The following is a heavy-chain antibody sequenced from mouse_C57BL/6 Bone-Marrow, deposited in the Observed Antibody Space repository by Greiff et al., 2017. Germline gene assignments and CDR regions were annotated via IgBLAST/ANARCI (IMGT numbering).Heavy chain of an antibody. CDR2: ISSGGSYT. V-gene: IGHV5-6*01. D-gene: IGHD1-3*01. Sequence: EVKLVESGGDLVKPGGSLKLSCAASGFTFSSYGMSWVRQTPDKRLEWVATISSGGSYTYYPDSVKGRFTISRDNDKNTLYLQMSSLKSEDTAMYYCARHSGYYDVWGTGTTVTVSS. CDR1: GFTFSSYG. CDR3: ARHSGYYDV. J-gene: IGHJ1*03.